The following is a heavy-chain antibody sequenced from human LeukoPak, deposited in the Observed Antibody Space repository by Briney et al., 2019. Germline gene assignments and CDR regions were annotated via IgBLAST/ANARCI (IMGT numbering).Heavy chain of an antibody. J-gene: IGHJ4*02. CDR3: QCEGSYGFDY. D-gene: IGHD3-10*01. CDR2: IIPIFGTA. Sequence: SVKVSCKASGGTFSSYAISWVRQAPGQGLEWMGGIIPIFGTANYAQKFQGRVTITADESTSTAYMELSSLRSEDTAVCYCQCEGSYGFDYWGQGTLVTVSS. V-gene: IGHV1-69*13. CDR1: GGTFSSYA.